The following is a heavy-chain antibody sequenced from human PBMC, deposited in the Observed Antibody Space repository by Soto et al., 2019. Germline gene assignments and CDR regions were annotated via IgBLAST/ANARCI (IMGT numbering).Heavy chain of an antibody. CDR3: ARERMIEFGDYLYYAMDV. Sequence: GGSLRLSCAASGFTFSSYSMNWVRQAPGKGLEWVSYISTSSTTIYYADSVKGRFTISRDNAKNSLFLQINSLRDEDTAVYYCARERMIEFGDYLYYAMDVWGQGTTVTVSS. V-gene: IGHV3-48*02. D-gene: IGHD3-10*01. J-gene: IGHJ6*02. CDR2: ISTSSTTI. CDR1: GFTFSSYS.